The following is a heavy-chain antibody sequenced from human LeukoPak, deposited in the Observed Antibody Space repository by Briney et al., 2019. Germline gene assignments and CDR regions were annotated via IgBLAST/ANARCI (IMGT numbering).Heavy chain of an antibody. V-gene: IGHV1-69*05. CDR1: GGTFSSYA. Sequence: SSVKVSYKASGGTFSSYAISWVRQAPGQGLEWMEAIIPIFGTANYAQKFQGRVTITTDESTSTAYMELSSLRSEDTAVYYCARGVGYCSSTSCEFDYWGQGTLVTVSS. J-gene: IGHJ4*02. CDR3: ARGVGYCSSTSCEFDY. D-gene: IGHD2-2*01. CDR2: IIPIFGTA.